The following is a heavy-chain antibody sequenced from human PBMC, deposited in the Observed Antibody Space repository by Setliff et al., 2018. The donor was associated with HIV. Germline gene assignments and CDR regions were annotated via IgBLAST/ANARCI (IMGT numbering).Heavy chain of an antibody. CDR3: AKELDCGGDCFAYFDS. CDR1: GFTFRRFS. V-gene: IGHV3-43D*04. D-gene: IGHD2-21*02. Sequence: RLSCAASGFTFRRFSMHWVRQAPGKALEWVSLIQGDGSRTYYADSVKGRFTISRDNRKNSLYLQMNSLTDEDTAWYYCAKELDCGGDCFAYFDSWGQGTLVTAPQ. J-gene: IGHJ4*02. CDR2: IQGDGSRT.